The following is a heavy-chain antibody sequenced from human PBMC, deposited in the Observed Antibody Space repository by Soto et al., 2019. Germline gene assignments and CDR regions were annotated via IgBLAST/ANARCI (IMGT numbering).Heavy chain of an antibody. Sequence: EVQLLESGGGLVQPGGSLRLSCVASGFAFSSYDMSWVRQAPGKGLQWVSAISGTGDSTYFADSVKGRFTLSRDNSENTLYLQVNGLRAEDTAIYYWAKPTVATPYDFNYWGQGTRVTVSS. CDR1: GFAFSSYD. V-gene: IGHV3-23*01. CDR2: ISGTGDST. CDR3: AKPTVATPYDFNY. J-gene: IGHJ4*02. D-gene: IGHD4-17*01.